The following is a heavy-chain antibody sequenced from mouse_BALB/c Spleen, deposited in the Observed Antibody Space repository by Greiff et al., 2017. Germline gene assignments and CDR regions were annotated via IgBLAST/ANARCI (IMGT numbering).Heavy chain of an antibody. CDR3: SRGDRSYWYFDV. J-gene: IGHJ1*01. D-gene: IGHD2-14*01. CDR1: GFTFSSFG. V-gene: IGHV5-17*02. CDR2: ISSGSSTI. Sequence: EVQLMESGGGLVQPGGSRKLSCAASGFTFSSFGMHWVRQAPEKGLEWVAYISSGSSTIYYADTVKGRFTISRDNPKNTLFLQMTSLRSEDTAMYYCSRGDRSYWYFDVWGAGTTVTVSS.